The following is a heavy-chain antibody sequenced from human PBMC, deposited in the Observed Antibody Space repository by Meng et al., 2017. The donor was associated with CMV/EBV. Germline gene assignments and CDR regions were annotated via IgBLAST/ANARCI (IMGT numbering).Heavy chain of an antibody. J-gene: IGHJ6*02. V-gene: IGHV3-21*01. D-gene: IGHD1-1*01. CDR3: ARRYNWNDGSWGIVVGEDWTPTNYYYYGMDV. Sequence: GESLKISCAASGFTFSSYSMNWVRQAPGKGLEWVSSISSSSSYIYYADSVKGRFTISRDNAKNSLYLQMNSLGAENTAVYYCARRYNWNDGSWGIVVGEDWTPTNYYYYGMDVWGQGTTVTVSS. CDR1: GFTFSSYS. CDR2: ISSSSSYI.